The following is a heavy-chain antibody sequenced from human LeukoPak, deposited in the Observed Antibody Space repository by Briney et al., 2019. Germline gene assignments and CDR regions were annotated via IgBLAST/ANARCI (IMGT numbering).Heavy chain of an antibody. CDR3: ARELTAATDAFDI. V-gene: IGHV3-48*04. CDR2: ISSSSSTI. CDR1: GFTFSSYS. J-gene: IGHJ3*02. D-gene: IGHD6-13*01. Sequence: GGSLRLSCAASGFTFSSYSMNWVRQAPGKGLEWVSYISSSSSTIYCADSVKGRFTISRDNAKNSLYLQLNSLRAEDTAVYYCARELTAATDAFDIWGQGTMVTVSS.